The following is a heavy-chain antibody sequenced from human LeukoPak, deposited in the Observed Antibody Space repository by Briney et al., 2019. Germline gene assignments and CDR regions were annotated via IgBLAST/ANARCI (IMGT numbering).Heavy chain of an antibody. CDR3: ATKRLGYCSSTSCYTDY. CDR1: GFTFSSYA. CDR2: ISGSGGST. Sequence: GGSLRLSCAASGFTFSSYAMSWVRQAPGKGLEWVSAISGSGGSTYYADSVKGRFTISRDNSKNTLYLQMNSLRAEDTAVCYCATKRLGYCSSTSCYTDYWGQGTLVTVSS. V-gene: IGHV3-23*01. J-gene: IGHJ4*02. D-gene: IGHD2-2*02.